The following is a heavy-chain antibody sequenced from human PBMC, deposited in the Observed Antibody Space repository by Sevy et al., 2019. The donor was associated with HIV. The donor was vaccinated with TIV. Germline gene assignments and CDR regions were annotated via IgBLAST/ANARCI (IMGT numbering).Heavy chain of an antibody. J-gene: IGHJ4*02. Sequence: GGSLRLSCAASGFTFTSYAMSCVRQAPGKGLEWVSAISGSARSTYYADSVKGRFTISRDNSKNTLYLLINSLRAEDTAIYYCAKDGHYYDSSGDYLNYFDYWGQGTLVTVSS. V-gene: IGHV3-23*01. CDR2: ISGSARST. CDR1: GFTFTSYA. CDR3: AKDGHYYDSSGDYLNYFDY. D-gene: IGHD3-22*01.